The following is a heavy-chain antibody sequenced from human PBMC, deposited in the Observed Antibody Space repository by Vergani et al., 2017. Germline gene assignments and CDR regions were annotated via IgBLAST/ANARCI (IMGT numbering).Heavy chain of an antibody. Sequence: VQLLESGGGLVQPGGSLRLSCAASGFTFSSYAMSWVRQAPGKGLEWVAVIWYAGSNKYYADSVKGRFTISRDNSKNTLYLQMNSLRAEDTAVYYCARAFPHRHTIVGVVIIPPDYYYYYMDVWGKGTTVTVSS. V-gene: IGHV3-33*08. D-gene: IGHD3-3*01. CDR3: ARAFPHRHTIVGVVIIPPDYYYYYMDV. CDR2: IWYAGSNK. J-gene: IGHJ6*03. CDR1: GFTFSSYA.